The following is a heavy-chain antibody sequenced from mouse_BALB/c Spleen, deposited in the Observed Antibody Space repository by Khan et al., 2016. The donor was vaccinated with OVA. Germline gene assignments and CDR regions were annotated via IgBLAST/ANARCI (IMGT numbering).Heavy chain of an antibody. CDR2: INPSTGYT. CDR1: GYTFTSYW. J-gene: IGHJ4*01. CDR3: ARYYGNYYYAMDY. V-gene: IGHV1-7*01. Sequence: QVQLQQSGAELAKPGVSVKMSCKASGYTFTSYWMHWVKQRPGQGLEWIGYINPSTGYTEYNQKFKDKATLTADKSSSTAYMQLSSLTSEDSAVDYCARYYGNYYYAMDYWGQGTSVTVSS. D-gene: IGHD2-1*01.